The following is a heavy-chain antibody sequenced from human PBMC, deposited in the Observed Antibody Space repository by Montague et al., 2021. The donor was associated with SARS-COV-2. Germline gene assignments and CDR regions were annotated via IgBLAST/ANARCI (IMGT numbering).Heavy chain of an antibody. CDR2: VSGDGGST. Sequence: SLRLSCAASGFTFDDFAMHWVRQVPGKGLEWISFVSGDGGSTYYAGSVKGRFTISRDNNKNSLYLQMNSLRTEDTALYHCAKKGGTTTDFDSWGQGTLVTVSS. CDR3: AKKGGTTTDFDS. V-gene: IGHV3-43*02. J-gene: IGHJ4*02. CDR1: GFTFDDFA. D-gene: IGHD1-1*01.